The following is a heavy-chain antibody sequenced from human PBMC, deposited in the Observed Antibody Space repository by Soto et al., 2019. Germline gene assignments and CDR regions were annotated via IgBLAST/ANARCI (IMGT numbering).Heavy chain of an antibody. D-gene: IGHD6-19*01. Sequence: LRLSCAASGFTFSSYGMHWVRQAPGKGLEWVAVIWYDGSNKYYADSVKGRFTISRDNSKNTLYLQMNSLRAEDTAIYYWARAHEQRPSDYWGHGSMGTVSS. CDR3: ARAHEQRPSDY. CDR2: IWYDGSNK. J-gene: IGHJ4*01. CDR1: GFTFSSYG. V-gene: IGHV3-33*01.